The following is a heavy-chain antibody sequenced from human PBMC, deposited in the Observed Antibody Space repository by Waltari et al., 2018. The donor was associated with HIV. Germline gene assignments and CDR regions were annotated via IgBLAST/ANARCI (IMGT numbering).Heavy chain of an antibody. CDR3: ARGLDILTGYYHWFSDL. V-gene: IGHV4-61*02. D-gene: IGHD3-9*01. CDR2: VYISGSA. CDR1: GGSITSGSYY. J-gene: IGHJ2*01. Sequence: QVQLQESGPGLVKPSQTLSLTCTVSGGSITSGSYYSLWIRQPAGKGLAWIGRVYISGSANYNPSLRSRVTMSLDTSKNQFSLKLSSVTAADTAVYYCARGLDILTGYYHWFSDLWGRGTLVTVSS.